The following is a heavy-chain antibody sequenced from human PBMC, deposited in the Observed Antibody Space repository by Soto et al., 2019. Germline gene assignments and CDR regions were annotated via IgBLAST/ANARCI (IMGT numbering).Heavy chain of an antibody. CDR1: GFTFSSYG. D-gene: IGHD3-22*01. CDR2: ISYDGSNK. J-gene: IGHJ6*02. V-gene: IGHV3-30*18. Sequence: PVGSLRLSCAASGFTFSSYGMHWVRQAPGKGLEWVAVISYDGSNKYYADSVKGRFTISRDNSKNTLYLQMNSLRAEDTAVYYCAKDRGYRLTMVVVVHSNGMDVWGQGTTVTVSS. CDR3: AKDRGYRLTMVVVVHSNGMDV.